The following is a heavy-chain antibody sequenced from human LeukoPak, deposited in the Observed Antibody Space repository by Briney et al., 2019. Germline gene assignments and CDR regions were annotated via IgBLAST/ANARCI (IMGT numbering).Heavy chain of an antibody. D-gene: IGHD3-22*01. CDR2: IYYSWST. J-gene: IGHJ4*02. CDR3: ARERGDYYDSSGYYPDY. V-gene: IGHV4-30-4*01. CDR1: GRSISRGDYF. Sequence: SETLSLTCTLSGRSISRGDYFGLWIRQPPGKGLEWIGYIYYSWSTDYNPSLKSRVTISVDTSKNQFSLKLSSVTAADTAVYYCARERGDYYDSSGYYPDYWGQGTLVTVSS.